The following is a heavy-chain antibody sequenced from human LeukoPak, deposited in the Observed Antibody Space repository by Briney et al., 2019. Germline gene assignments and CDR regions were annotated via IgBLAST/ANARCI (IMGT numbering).Heavy chain of an antibody. V-gene: IGHV1-69*05. CDR2: IIPIFGTA. CDR1: GGTFSSYA. D-gene: IGHD5-18*01. CDR3: ASGKGRSRVGYSYGFYVDAFDI. J-gene: IGHJ3*02. Sequence: SVKVSCKASGGTFSSYAISWVRQAPGQRLEWMGRIIPIFGTANYAQKFQGRVTITTDESTSTAYMEVSSLRSEDTAVYYCASGKGRSRVGYSYGFYVDAFDIWGQGTMFTVSS.